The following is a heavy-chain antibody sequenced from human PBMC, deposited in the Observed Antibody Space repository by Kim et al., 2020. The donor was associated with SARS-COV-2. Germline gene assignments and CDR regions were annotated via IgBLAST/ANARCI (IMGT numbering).Heavy chain of an antibody. CDR1: GFTFDDYA. CDR3: AKSKITMFQGVLYGMDV. CDR2: ISWNSCTI. Sequence: GGSLRLSCAASGFTFDDYATHWVRQAPGKGLEWVSGISWNSCTIGYADSVKGRFTISRDNAKNSLYLQMNSLRTEDTALYYCAKSKITMFQGVLYGMDV. D-gene: IGHD3-10*01. V-gene: IGHV3-9*01. J-gene: IGHJ6*01.